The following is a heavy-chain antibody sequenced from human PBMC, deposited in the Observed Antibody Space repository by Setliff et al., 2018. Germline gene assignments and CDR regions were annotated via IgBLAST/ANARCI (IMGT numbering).Heavy chain of an antibody. D-gene: IGHD6-19*01. CDR2: ISAYDGNT. CDR1: GYIFTSYG. J-gene: IGHJ4*02. CDR3: ARSPPNRGSGSGWYGDF. Sequence: ASVKVSCKASGYIFTSYGISWVRQAPGQGLEWMGWISAYDGNTKLAQNIQGRVTLTTDTPTSTAYMELRSLRSDDTAVYYCARSPPNRGSGSGWYGDFWGQGTLVTVSS. V-gene: IGHV1-18*01.